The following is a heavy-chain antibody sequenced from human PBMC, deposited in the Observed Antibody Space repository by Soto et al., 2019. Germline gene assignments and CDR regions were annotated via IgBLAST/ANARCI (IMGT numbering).Heavy chain of an antibody. D-gene: IGHD6-19*01. Sequence: SQTLSLTCAISGDSVSSNSAAWSWIRQSPSRGLEWLGRTYYRSEWYNDYAVSVKGRITINADPSKNQFSLHLNSVTPDDTPVYYCARDTPPRSGWYYFDSWGQGTLVTVS. CDR3: ARDTPPRSGWYYFDS. V-gene: IGHV6-1*01. CDR2: TYYRSEWYN. CDR1: GDSVSSNSAA. J-gene: IGHJ4*02.